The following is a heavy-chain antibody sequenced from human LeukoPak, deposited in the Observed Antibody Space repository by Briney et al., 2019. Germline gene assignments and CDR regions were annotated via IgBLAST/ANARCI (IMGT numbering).Heavy chain of an antibody. CDR3: ARGQIPLWFGELDWFDP. CDR2: IYYSGST. Sequence: SETLSLTCTVSGGSIRSYHWSWIRQPPGKGLEWIGYIYYSGSTNYNPSLKSRVTISVDTSKNQFSLKLSSVTPEDTAVYYCARGQIPLWFGELDWFDPWGQGTLVTVSS. J-gene: IGHJ5*02. CDR1: GGSIRSYH. V-gene: IGHV4-59*12. D-gene: IGHD3-10*01.